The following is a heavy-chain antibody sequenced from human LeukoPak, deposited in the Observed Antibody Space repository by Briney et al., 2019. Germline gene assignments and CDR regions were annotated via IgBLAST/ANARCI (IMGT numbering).Heavy chain of an antibody. CDR1: GFIFSSYW. J-gene: IGHJ4*02. V-gene: IGHV3-7*01. CDR2: IKRDGSER. Sequence: PGGSLRLSCAASGFIFSSYWMGWVRQAPGKGLEWVANIKRDGSERYYVDSVKGRFTISRDNAQNSLYLQMNSLRDEDTGVYYCARDKEAAVDFWSSYYPLWGQGTLVTVSS. CDR3: ARDKEAAVDFWSSYYPL. D-gene: IGHD3-3*01.